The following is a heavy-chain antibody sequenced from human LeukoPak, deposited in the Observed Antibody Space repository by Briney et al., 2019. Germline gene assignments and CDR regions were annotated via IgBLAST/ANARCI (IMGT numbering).Heavy chain of an antibody. D-gene: IGHD2-2*01. V-gene: IGHV3-21*01. J-gene: IGHJ5*02. CDR3: ARGVVVVPAVWFDP. CDR2: ISSSSSYI. Sequence: PGGSLRLSCAASGFTFSSYGMNWVRQAPGKGLEWVSSISSSSSYIYYADSVKGRFTISRDNAKNSLYLQMNSLRAEDTAVYYCARGVVVVPAVWFDPWGQGTLVTVSS. CDR1: GFTFSSYG.